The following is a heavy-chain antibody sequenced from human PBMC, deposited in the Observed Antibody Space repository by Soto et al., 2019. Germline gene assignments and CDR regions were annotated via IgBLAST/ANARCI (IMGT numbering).Heavy chain of an antibody. CDR3: ARVVKYYDILTGYSEDWYFDL. V-gene: IGHV1-18*01. CDR1: GGTFSSYT. CDR2: ISVYNGNT. D-gene: IGHD3-9*01. Sequence: VASVKVSCKASGGTFSSYTISWVRQAPGQGLEWIGWISVYNGNTKYAQKYQGRVTMTTDTSTSTAYMELRSLRSDDTAVYYCARVVKYYDILTGYSEDWYFDLWGRGTPVTVSS. J-gene: IGHJ2*01.